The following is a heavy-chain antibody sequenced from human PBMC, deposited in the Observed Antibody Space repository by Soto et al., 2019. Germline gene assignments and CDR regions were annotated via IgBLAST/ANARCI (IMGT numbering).Heavy chain of an antibody. CDR1: GYTFTSYD. CDR3: ARAIYGDIVDS. J-gene: IGHJ4*02. CDR2: MNPNSGNT. D-gene: IGHD4-17*01. Sequence: QVQLVQSGAEVKKPGASVKVSCKASGYTFTSYDINWVRQATGQGLEWMGWMNPNSGNTGYAQKFQGRVTMTRNTSVGTAYMELSSLRAEGTEVYYYARAIYGDIVDSWGQGTPVTVST. V-gene: IGHV1-8*01.